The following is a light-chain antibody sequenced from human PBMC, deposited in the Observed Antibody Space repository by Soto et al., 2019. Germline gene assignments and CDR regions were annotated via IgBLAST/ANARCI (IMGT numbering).Light chain of an antibody. Sequence: QAVVTQPPSLSASPGQKVTISWSGSGSNIGSNFVSWYKQFPGTAPKLLIYDNNKRPSGIPDRFSGSKSGTSATLGITGLHPGDEAVYYCGTWNSGLRARVFGGGTKLTVL. CDR2: DNN. CDR1: GSNIGSNF. CDR3: GTWNSGLRARV. V-gene: IGLV1-51*01. J-gene: IGLJ2*01.